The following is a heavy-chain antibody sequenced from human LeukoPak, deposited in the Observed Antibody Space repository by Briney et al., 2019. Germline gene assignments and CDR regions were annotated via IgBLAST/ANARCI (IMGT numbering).Heavy chain of an antibody. CDR2: INSDGSST. J-gene: IGHJ6*03. CDR3: ARGGPTRYYYYMDV. Sequence: PGGSLRLSCAASGFTFSSYWMHWVRQAPGKGLVWVSRINSDGSSTSYADSVKGRFTISRDNAKNTLYLQMNSLRAEDTAVYYCARGGPTRYYYYMDVWGKGTTVTISS. V-gene: IGHV3-74*01. D-gene: IGHD5-12*01. CDR1: GFTFSSYW.